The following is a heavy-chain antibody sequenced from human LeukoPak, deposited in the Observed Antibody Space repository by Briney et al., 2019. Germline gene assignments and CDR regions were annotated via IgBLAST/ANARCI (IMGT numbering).Heavy chain of an antibody. V-gene: IGHV3-11*01. CDR3: AREVVVVPAAMNYYYYYGMDV. D-gene: IGHD2-2*01. Sequence: GGPLRLSCAASGFTFSDYYMSWIRQAPGKGLEWVSYISSSGSTIYYADSVKGRFTISRDNAKNSLYLQMNSLRAEDTAVYYCAREVVVVPAAMNYYYYYGMDVWGQGTTVTVSS. CDR1: GFTFSDYY. CDR2: ISSSGSTI. J-gene: IGHJ6*02.